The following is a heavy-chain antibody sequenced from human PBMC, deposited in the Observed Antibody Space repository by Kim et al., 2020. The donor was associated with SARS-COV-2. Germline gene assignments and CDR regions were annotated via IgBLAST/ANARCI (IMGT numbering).Heavy chain of an antibody. J-gene: IGHJ6*02. V-gene: IGHV3-30*02. Sequence: KGRFTIARDNSKNTLYQQMNSLRAEDTAVYYCAKFTDGDYYYYYYYGMDVWGQGTTVTVSS. CDR3: AKFTDGDYYYYYYYGMDV. D-gene: IGHD4-17*01.